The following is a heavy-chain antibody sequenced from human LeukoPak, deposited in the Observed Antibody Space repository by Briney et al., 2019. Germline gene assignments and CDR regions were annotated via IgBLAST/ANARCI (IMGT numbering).Heavy chain of an antibody. Sequence: SETLSLTCTVSGGSISSYYWSWIRQPPGKGLEWIGYIYTSGSTNYNPSLKSRVTISVDTSKNQFSLKLSSVTAADTAVYYCARHFPLMGYYYYMDVWGKGTTVTVSS. CDR1: GGSISSYY. V-gene: IGHV4-4*09. CDR2: IYTSGST. D-gene: IGHD3-3*02. J-gene: IGHJ6*03. CDR3: ARHFPLMGYYYYMDV.